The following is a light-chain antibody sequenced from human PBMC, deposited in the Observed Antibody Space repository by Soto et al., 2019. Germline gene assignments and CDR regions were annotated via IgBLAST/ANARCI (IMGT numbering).Light chain of an antibody. CDR2: GAS. Sequence: EIVMTQSPATLSVSPWERATLSCRASQSVSSDLAWYHQKPGQAPRLLIYGASTRATGIPARFSGSGSGTEFTLTISSLQSEDFAVYYCQQYNNWPPWTFGQGTKVDIK. CDR3: QQYNNWPPWT. J-gene: IGKJ1*01. CDR1: QSVSSD. V-gene: IGKV3-15*01.